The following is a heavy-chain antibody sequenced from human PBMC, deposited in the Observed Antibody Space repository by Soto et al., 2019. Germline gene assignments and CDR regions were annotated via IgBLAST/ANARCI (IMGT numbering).Heavy chain of an antibody. J-gene: IGHJ3*02. V-gene: IGHV4-4*02. Sequence: SETLSLTCAVSGGSISNSNWWIWVRQPPGKGLEWIGEIYHSGSTNYNPSLKSRVTISVDKSKNQFSLKLSSVTAADTAVYHCARHQHSSGWKVRRIDAFDIWGQGTMVTVSS. D-gene: IGHD6-19*01. CDR2: IYHSGST. CDR1: GGSISNSNW. CDR3: ARHQHSSGWKVRRIDAFDI.